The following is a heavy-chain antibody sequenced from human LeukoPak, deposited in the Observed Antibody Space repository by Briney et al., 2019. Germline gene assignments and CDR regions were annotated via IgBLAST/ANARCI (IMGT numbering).Heavy chain of an antibody. J-gene: IGHJ4*02. Sequence: GGSLRLSCAASGFTFSSYWMSWVRQAPGKGLEWVANIKQDGSEKHYVDSMKGRFTISRDNAKNSLYLQMNSLRAEDTAVYYCARDRVAGTHDLWGQGTLVTVSS. CDR3: ARDRVAGTHDL. V-gene: IGHV3-7*01. D-gene: IGHD6-19*01. CDR1: GFTFSSYW. CDR2: IKQDGSEK.